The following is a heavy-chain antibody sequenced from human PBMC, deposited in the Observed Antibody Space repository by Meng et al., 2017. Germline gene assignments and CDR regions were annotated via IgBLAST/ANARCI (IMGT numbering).Heavy chain of an antibody. D-gene: IGHD5-24*01. CDR1: GYTFTSYA. V-gene: IGHV7-4-1*02. Sequence: QVMLVQSWGEFKNPGASVKVSCKASGYTFTSYAMNWVRQAPGQGLEWMGWINTNTGNPTYAQGFTGRFVFSLDTSVSTAYLQISSLKAEDTAVYYCARVHDRRWLQFSSLPVYFDYWGQGTLVTVSS. CDR3: ARVHDRRWLQFSSLPVYFDY. CDR2: INTNTGNP. J-gene: IGHJ4*02.